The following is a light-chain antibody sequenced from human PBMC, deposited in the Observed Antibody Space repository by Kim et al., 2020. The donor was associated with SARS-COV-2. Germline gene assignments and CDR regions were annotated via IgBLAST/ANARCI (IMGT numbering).Light chain of an antibody. CDR2: QAS. CDR1: QSVDSW. CDR3: KQYETYWT. J-gene: IGKJ3*01. Sequence: DIQMTQSPSTLSAFVGNKVTITCRASQSVDSWLAWYQQMPGKAPKLLIYQASKLASGVPSRFSGSGSGTTFTLTISNLQADDSAIYYCKQYETYWTFGPGTNVDIK. V-gene: IGKV1-5*03.